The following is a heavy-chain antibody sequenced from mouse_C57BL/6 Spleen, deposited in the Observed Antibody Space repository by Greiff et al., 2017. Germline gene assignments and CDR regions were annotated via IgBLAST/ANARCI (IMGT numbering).Heavy chain of an antibody. Sequence: QVQLQQSGPGLVAPSPSLSITCTVSGFPLTSYGVSWVRQPPGQGLEWLGVIGGDESTNYHSALISSMSTSKDNSKSQASLKLNSLQTDDTATDYCAKNFYYDCDGPGYWGQGTLVTVSA. CDR1: GFPLTSYG. D-gene: IGHD2-4*01. CDR2: IGGDEST. CDR3: AKNFYYDCDGPGY. V-gene: IGHV2-3*01. J-gene: IGHJ3*01.